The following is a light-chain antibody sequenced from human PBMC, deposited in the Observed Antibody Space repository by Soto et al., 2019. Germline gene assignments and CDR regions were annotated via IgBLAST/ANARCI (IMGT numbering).Light chain of an antibody. Sequence: QSVLTLPASVSGSPGQSITISCTGTSSDVGSHNYVSWYQQHPGKAPKLIIFEVNSRPSGVSNRFSGSKSGSAASLTISGLQDEDEADYYCSSYSSTSTPYVFGGGTKVTVL. CDR3: SSYSSTSTPYV. V-gene: IGLV2-14*01. CDR1: SSDVGSHNY. CDR2: EVN. J-gene: IGLJ1*01.